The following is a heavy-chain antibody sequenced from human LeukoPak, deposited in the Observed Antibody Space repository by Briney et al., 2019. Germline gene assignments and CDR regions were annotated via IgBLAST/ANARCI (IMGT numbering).Heavy chain of an antibody. J-gene: IGHJ4*02. CDR1: GFTFSDYA. V-gene: IGHV3-64*01. D-gene: IGHD2-2*01. CDR3: ARERRFCTSTSCYCFFDY. CDR2: ISHNGGST. Sequence: PGGSLRLSCAASGFTFSDYAMHWVRQAPGKGLEYVSAISHNGGSTYYAHSVKGRFTISRDNSKNSLYLQLGSLRDEDMAVYYCARERRFCTSTSCYCFFDYWGQGTLVTASS.